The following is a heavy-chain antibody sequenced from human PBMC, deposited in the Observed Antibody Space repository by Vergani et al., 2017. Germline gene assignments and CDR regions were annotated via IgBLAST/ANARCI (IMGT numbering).Heavy chain of an antibody. CDR2: SYNSGNG. CDR3: ASGKYYSDSTSHFRGRYFDV. J-gene: IGHJ2*01. CDR1: GDSIISRSYY. V-gene: IGHV4-39*01. D-gene: IGHD3-16*01. Sequence: QMQLQESGPGLVKASETLSLTCTVSGDSIISRSYYWGWFRHPPGKGLEWIGSSYNSGNGDSSSSLKSRVTISADTSKNQFSLRLTSVTAADTAVYYCASGKYYSDSTSHFRGRYFDVWGRGTLVTVPS.